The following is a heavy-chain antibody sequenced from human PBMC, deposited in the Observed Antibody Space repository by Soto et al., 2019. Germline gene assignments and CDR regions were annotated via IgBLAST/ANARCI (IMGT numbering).Heavy chain of an antibody. CDR2: VSHDGRNT. V-gene: IGHV3-30*03. CDR3: AEGARQWRVTSDFNY. Sequence: VQLVESGGGVVQPGRSLRLSCAASGFTFSDYAMHWVRQAPGKGLEWVAVVSHDGRNTHYADSVKGRFTISRDSSKNQASLERTSLWPSDTAVYYSAEGARQWRVTSDFNYWGQGALVTVSS. J-gene: IGHJ4*02. CDR1: GFTFSDYA. D-gene: IGHD6-19*01.